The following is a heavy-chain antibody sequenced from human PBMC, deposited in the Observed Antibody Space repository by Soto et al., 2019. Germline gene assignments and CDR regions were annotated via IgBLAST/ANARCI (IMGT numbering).Heavy chain of an antibody. V-gene: IGHV3-21*01. CDR2: ISRRSDV. D-gene: IGHD2-2*02. CDR1: GYTFSTYT. Sequence: GGSLRLSCVGSGYTFSTYTINWVSQAPGKGLECVSSISRRSDVYYADSVKGRFTISRDNAKNSVSLQMNSLRAEDTAVYYCAREYTAWPLAYGLDVWGQGTTVTVSS. CDR3: AREYTAWPLAYGLDV. J-gene: IGHJ6*02.